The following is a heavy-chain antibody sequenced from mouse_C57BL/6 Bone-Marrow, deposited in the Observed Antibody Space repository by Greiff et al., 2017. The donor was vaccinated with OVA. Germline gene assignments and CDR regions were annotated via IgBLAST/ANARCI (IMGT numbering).Heavy chain of an antibody. D-gene: IGHD1-1*01. Sequence: VQLQQSGAELVRPGASVKLSCKASGYTFTDYYINWVKQRPGQGLEWIARIYPGSGNTYYNEKFKGKATLTAEKSSSTAYMQLSSLTSEDSAVYFCARCLYYYGRPWYFDVWGTGTTVTVSS. CDR3: ARCLYYYGRPWYFDV. J-gene: IGHJ1*03. CDR1: GYTFTDYY. CDR2: IYPGSGNT. V-gene: IGHV1-76*01.